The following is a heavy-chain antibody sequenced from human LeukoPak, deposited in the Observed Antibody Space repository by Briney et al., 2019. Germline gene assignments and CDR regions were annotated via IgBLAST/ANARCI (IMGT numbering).Heavy chain of an antibody. CDR1: GFVFRASY. CDR3: VRGGTYWTVS. Sequence: GGSLSLSCAASGFVFRASYMSWVRKAPGKGLEWVATIKPDGSEKYHMDYLSGRFTISRTNTNDSLFLQMNSLRVDDTAVYYCVRGGTYWTVSWGQGTLVNVS. CDR2: IKPDGSEK. V-gene: IGHV3-7*01. J-gene: IGHJ5*01.